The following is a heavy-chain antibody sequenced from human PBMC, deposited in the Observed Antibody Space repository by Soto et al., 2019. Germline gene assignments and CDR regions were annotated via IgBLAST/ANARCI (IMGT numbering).Heavy chain of an antibody. J-gene: IGHJ3*01. CDR2: VYDSGST. D-gene: IGHD1-26*01. CDR3: VRQVGATGSYSYAV. CDR1: GASVINDY. V-gene: IGHV4-59*02. Sequence: QVQLQESGPGVVKPSETLSLTCTVTGASVINDYWNWIRQPPGKGLEWIGFVYDSGSTSYNSSLKSRLTISVDTSKNQFSLKLRSVTAADTAVYYCVRQVGATGSYSYAVWGQGTMVTVSS.